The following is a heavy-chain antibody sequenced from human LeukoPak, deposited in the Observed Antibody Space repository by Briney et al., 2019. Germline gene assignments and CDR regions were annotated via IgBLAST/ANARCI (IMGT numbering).Heavy chain of an antibody. D-gene: IGHD6-19*01. CDR2: IYYSGST. V-gene: IGHV4-59*08. Sequence: SETLSLTCTVSGGSISSYYWSWIRQPPGKGLEWIGYIYYSGSTNYNPSLKSRVTISVDTSKNQFSLKLSSVTAADTAVYYCARQPSYSSGWYLEAWFDPWGQGTLVTVSS. CDR1: GGSISSYY. J-gene: IGHJ5*02. CDR3: ARQPSYSSGWYLEAWFDP.